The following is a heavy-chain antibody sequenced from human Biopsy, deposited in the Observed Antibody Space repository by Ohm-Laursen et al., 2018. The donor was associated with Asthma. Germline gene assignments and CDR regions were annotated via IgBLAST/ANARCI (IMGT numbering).Heavy chain of an antibody. Sequence: GASVKVSCKTSGYTFNSAGITWVRQAPGQRLEWMGWISVYNGNTKVAQKLQDRVTMTTDTSTSTAYMELRSLRSDDTAVYFCARAVDYSHYYGIDVWGQGTTVTVS. CDR1: GYTFNSAG. D-gene: IGHD3-10*01. J-gene: IGHJ6*02. CDR2: ISVYNGNT. CDR3: ARAVDYSHYYGIDV. V-gene: IGHV1-18*01.